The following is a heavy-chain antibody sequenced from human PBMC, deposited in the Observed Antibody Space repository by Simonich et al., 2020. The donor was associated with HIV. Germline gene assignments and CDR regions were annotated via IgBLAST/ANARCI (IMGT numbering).Heavy chain of an antibody. Sequence: EVQLVQSGVEVKKPGESLKISCKGSGYSFTSYWIGWVRQMPGKGLEWMGIIYPGDSDTRYSPSYQGQVTMSADKSISTAYLQWSSLKASDTAMYYCARQGYSGSLYYYYYYMDVWGKGTTVTVSS. D-gene: IGHD1-26*01. J-gene: IGHJ6*03. V-gene: IGHV5-51*01. CDR1: GYSFTSYW. CDR2: IYPGDSDT. CDR3: ARQGYSGSLYYYYYYMDV.